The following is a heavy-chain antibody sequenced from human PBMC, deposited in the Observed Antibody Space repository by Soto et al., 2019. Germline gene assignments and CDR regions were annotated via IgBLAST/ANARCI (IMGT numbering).Heavy chain of an antibody. J-gene: IGHJ4*02. V-gene: IGHV1-8*01. CDR2: MEPSSGRT. Sequence: QVQLVQSGAEARVPGASVKVSCKASGYSFTGLDINWVRQTTGQGLEWMGWMEPSSGRTGYAQKFQGRVTMTRDTLINTAYMELSSLTSDDTALYYCARGVTAGVDYWGQGTLVTVSS. CDR1: GYSFTGLD. CDR3: ARGVTAGVDY. D-gene: IGHD1-26*01.